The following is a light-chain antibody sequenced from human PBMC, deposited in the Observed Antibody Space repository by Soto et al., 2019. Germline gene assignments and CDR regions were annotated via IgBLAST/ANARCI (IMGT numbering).Light chain of an antibody. V-gene: IGLV2-23*02. CDR3: CSHAGSSTLVV. CDR2: EVG. Sequence: QSVLTQPASVSGSPGQSITISCTGTSSDVGSYNLVSWYQQHPGKAPKLMIYEVGKRPSGVSNRFSGSKSGNTASLTISGLQAEDEADYYCCSHAGSSTLVVFGGGTKLTVL. J-gene: IGLJ2*01. CDR1: SSDVGSYNL.